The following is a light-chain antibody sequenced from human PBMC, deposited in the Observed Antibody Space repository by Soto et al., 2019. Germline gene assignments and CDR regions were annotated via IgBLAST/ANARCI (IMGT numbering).Light chain of an antibody. J-gene: IGLJ1*01. CDR1: SSDVVGYNY. V-gene: IGLV2-14*03. Sequence: QSVLTQPASVSGSPGQSITISCTGTSSDVVGYNYVSWYQHHPGKAPKLLIYDVSNRPSGVSNRFSGSKSDNTASLTISELQPEDEADYYCSSYTTSNTRQIVFGTGTKVTVL. CDR2: DVS. CDR3: SSYTTSNTRQIV.